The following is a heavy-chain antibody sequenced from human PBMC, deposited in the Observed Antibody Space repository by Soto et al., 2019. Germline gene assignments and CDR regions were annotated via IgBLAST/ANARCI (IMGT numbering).Heavy chain of an antibody. J-gene: IGHJ4*02. CDR1: GFSLSTSGVG. CDR3: AQTTAGISAGAAGY. CDR2: IYWDDDK. Sequence: SGPTLVNPTQTLTLTCPFSGFSLSTSGVGVGWIRQPPGKALEWLALIYWDDDKRYSPSLKSRLTITKDTSKNQVVLTMTNMDPVDTATYYCAQTTAGISAGAAGYWGQGTLVTVSS. D-gene: IGHD6-13*01. V-gene: IGHV2-5*02.